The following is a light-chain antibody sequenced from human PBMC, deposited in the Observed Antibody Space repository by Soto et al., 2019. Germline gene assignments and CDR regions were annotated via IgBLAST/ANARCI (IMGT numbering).Light chain of an antibody. Sequence: EIVLTQSPGTLSLSPLYRTPLXCQASQSVSSSYLAWYQQKPGQAPRLLIYGASSRATGIPDRFSGSGSGTDFTLTISSLQSEDSAVYYCQQYHKWPPITFGQGTDWRI. J-gene: IGKJ5*01. V-gene: IGKV3-20*01. CDR2: GAS. CDR1: QSVSSSY. CDR3: QQYHKWPPIT.